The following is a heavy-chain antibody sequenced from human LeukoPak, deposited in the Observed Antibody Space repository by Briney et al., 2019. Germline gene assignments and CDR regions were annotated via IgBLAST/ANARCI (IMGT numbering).Heavy chain of an antibody. V-gene: IGHV3-21*01. CDR2: IIGSSSYI. CDR1: GFTFSTYI. Sequence: GGSLRLSCAASGFTFSTYIMNWVRQAPRKGLEWVSSIIGSSSYIYYADSVKGRFTISRDNAKNTLYLQMNSPRAEDTAVYHCARGGDGYRAPWGYNWFDPWGQGTLVTVSS. CDR3: ARGGDGYRAPWGYNWFDP. D-gene: IGHD5-24*01. J-gene: IGHJ5*02.